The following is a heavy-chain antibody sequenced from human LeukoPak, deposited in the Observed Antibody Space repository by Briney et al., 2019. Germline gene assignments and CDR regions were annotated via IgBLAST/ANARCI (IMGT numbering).Heavy chain of an antibody. Sequence: GGSLRLSCAASGFTFSSYGMHWVRQAPGKGLEWVAVIWYDGSNKYYADSVKGRFTISRDNSKNTLYLQMNSLRAEDTAVYYCARATAHYLPFDYWGQGTLVTVSS. J-gene: IGHJ4*02. CDR2: IWYDGSNK. V-gene: IGHV3-33*01. CDR1: GFTFSSYG. D-gene: IGHD2/OR15-2a*01. CDR3: ARATAHYLPFDY.